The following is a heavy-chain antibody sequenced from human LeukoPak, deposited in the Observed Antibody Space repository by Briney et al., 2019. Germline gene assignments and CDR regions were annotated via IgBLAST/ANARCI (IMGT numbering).Heavy chain of an antibody. CDR2: VSAYNGNT. CDR1: GYTFTSYG. CDR3: ARFGRGYDFWSGYYYSGYMDV. J-gene: IGHJ6*03. D-gene: IGHD3-3*01. Sequence: ASVKVSCKASGYTFTSYGISWVRQAPGQGLEWMGWVSAYNGNTNYAQKLQGRVTMTTDTSTSTAYMELRSLRSDDTAVYYCARFGRGYDFWSGYYYSGYMDVWGKGTTVTVSS. V-gene: IGHV1-18*01.